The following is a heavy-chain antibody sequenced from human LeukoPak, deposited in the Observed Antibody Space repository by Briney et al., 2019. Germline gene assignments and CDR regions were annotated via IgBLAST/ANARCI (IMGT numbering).Heavy chain of an antibody. J-gene: IGHJ4*02. CDR3: AGHVLLWFGRATYFDY. CDR2: INRSGST. D-gene: IGHD3-10*01. CDR1: GGSISSGGYS. Sequence: PSETLSLTCAVSGGSISSGGYSWSWIRQPPGKGLEWIGEINRSGSTNYNPSLKSRVTISVDTSKNQFSLKLSSVTAADTAVYYCAGHVLLWFGRATYFDYWGQGTLVTVSS. V-gene: IGHV4-34*01.